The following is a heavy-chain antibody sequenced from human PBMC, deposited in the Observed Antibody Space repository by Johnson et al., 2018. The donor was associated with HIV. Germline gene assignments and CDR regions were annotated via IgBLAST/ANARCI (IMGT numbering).Heavy chain of an antibody. J-gene: IGHJ3*02. V-gene: IGHV3-20*04. CDR2: CNWNGGGE. D-gene: IGHD6-25*01. CDR1: GFTFDDYG. Sequence: VQLVESGGGVVRPGGSLRLSCAASGFTFDDYGMSWVRHAPGKGLEWVTGCNWNGGGEGYADFVKGRFTISRDNAKNSLYLQLNSLRAEDTALYYCAGGSSGAFDIWGQGTMVTVSS. CDR3: AGGSSGAFDI.